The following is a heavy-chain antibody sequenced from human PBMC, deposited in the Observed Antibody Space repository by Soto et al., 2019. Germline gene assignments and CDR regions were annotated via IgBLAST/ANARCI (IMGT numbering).Heavy chain of an antibody. J-gene: IGHJ4*02. CDR2: IIPIFGTA. D-gene: IGHD3-3*01. CDR1: GGTLSSYA. V-gene: IGHV1-69*13. CDR3: ARGRSSRPGRYYDFWSGYYSDY. Sequence: SVKVSCKASGGTLSSYAISWVRQAPGQGLEWMGGIIPIFGTANYAQKFQGRVTITADESTSTAYMELSSLRSEDTAVYYCARGRSSRPGRYYDFWSGYYSDYWGQGTLVTVSS.